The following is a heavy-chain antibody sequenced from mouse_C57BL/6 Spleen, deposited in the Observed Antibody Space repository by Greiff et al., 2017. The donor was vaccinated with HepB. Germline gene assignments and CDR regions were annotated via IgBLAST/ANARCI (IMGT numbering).Heavy chain of an antibody. D-gene: IGHD4-1*01. V-gene: IGHV7-3*01. CDR3: ARSGKNYYAVDY. J-gene: IGHJ4*01. CDR1: GFTFTDYY. CDR2: IRNKANGYTT. Sequence: EVKLMESGGGLVQPGGSLSLSCAASGFTFTDYYMSWVRQPPGKALEWLGFIRNKANGYTTEYSASVKGRFTISRDNSQSILYLQMNALRAEDSATYYRARSGKNYYAVDYWGQGTSVTGSS.